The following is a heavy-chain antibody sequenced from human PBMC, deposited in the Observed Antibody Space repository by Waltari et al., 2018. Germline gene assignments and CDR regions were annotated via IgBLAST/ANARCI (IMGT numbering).Heavy chain of an antibody. D-gene: IGHD6-19*01. CDR1: GDSSTSSLDY. CDR2: INYSGTT. V-gene: IGHV4-39*01. J-gene: IGHJ4*02. CDR3: ARFTQVAGSSLLDY. Sequence: QLLLQESGPGLVKPSETLSLTCTVSGDSSTSSLDYCGWIRQPPGKRFEWIGIINYSGTTYYNPSLRSQVTMSVDVSKNQFSLKLTSVTAADTAVYYCARFTQVAGSSLLDYWGQGTLVTVSS.